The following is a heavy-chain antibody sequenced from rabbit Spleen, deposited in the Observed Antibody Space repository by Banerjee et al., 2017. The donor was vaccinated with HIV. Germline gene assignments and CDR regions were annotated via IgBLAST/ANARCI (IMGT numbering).Heavy chain of an antibody. Sequence: QSLEESGGDLVKPGASLTLTCKASGIDFSLYFYICWVRQAPGKGLEWIGYIDPIFGSTYYASWAKGRFTISKTSSTTVTLQMTSLTAADTATYFCAREKSGNYGYDLWGQGTLVTVS. V-gene: IGHV1S40*01. CDR2: IDPIFGST. D-gene: IGHD6-1*01. CDR3: AREKSGNYGYDL. CDR1: GIDFSLYFY. J-gene: IGHJ4*01.